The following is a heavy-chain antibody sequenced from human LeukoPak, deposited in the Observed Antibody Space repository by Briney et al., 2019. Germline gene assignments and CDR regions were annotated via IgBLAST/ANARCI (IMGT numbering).Heavy chain of an antibody. D-gene: IGHD3-10*01. CDR2: IYWDDDK. J-gene: IGHJ3*02. V-gene: IGHV2-5*02. CDR1: GFSLSTSGVG. CDR3: AHSEDYYGSVDAFDI. Sequence: SGPTLVKLPQTLTLTCTFSGFSLSTSGVGVGWIRQPPGKALEWLAFIYWDDDKRYSPSLESRLTITKDTFKNQVVLTMTNMDPVDTATYYCAHSEDYYGSVDAFDIWGQGTMVTVSS.